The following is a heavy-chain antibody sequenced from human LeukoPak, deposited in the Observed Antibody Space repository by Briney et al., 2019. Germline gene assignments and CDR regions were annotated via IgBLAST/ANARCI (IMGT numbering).Heavy chain of an antibody. CDR3: AKGANGHSFHY. J-gene: IGHJ4*02. Sequence: GESLKISRKGSGYNFISYGLAWVRQMPGKGLEWMGLIYPGDSDTRYSPSFQGQVTISADKSSSTAYLQWSSLKASDTALYYCAKGANGHSFHYSRRGTPVTVSS. CDR1: GYNFISYG. CDR2: IYPGDSDT. V-gene: IGHV5-51*01. D-gene: IGHD2-8*01.